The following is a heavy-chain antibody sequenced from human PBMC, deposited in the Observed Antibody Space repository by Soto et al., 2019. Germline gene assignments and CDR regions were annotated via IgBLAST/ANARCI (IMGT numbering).Heavy chain of an antibody. CDR1: GGSITISNYY. D-gene: IGHD2-8*01. V-gene: IGHV4-39*01. J-gene: IGHJ3*02. CDR3: ARQIGWAKWSSDI. Sequence: PSETLSLTCSVSGGSITISNYYWGWIRQPPGKGLEWIGIIYYTGTTYYNPSLQSRVFISVDTSKNQFSLNLGSVTAADTAVYYCARQIGWAKWSSDIWRHGTTVTVSS. CDR2: IYYTGTT.